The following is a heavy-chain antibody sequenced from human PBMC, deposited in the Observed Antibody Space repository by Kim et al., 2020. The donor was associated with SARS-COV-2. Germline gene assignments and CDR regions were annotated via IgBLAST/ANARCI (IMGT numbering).Heavy chain of an antibody. CDR3: ASRINGGNSGIDF. Sequence: GGSLRLSCITSGFTFSNYWMHWVRQAPGKGLVWVSRINSDGSTTTNADSVKGRFTISRDNAKNTLYLQMNSLRADDTAVYYCASRINGGNSGIDFWGQGTLVTVSS. D-gene: IGHD2-21*01. CDR2: INSDGSTT. J-gene: IGHJ4*02. V-gene: IGHV3-74*01. CDR1: GFTFSNYW.